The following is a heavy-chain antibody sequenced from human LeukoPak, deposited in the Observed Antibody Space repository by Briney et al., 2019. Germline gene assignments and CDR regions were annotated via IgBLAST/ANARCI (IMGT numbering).Heavy chain of an antibody. V-gene: IGHV3-33*01. CDR1: GFIFSDYG. Sequence: GGSLRLSCAVSGFIFSDYGFHWVPQAPGKGLECVAVTRFDGSIKQYADSVKRRFTISRDDSKNTLYLQMNFLKSEETAVYYCARWGGTRQYYFDYWGQGTLVTVSS. CDR2: TRFDGSIK. D-gene: IGHD1-1*01. CDR3: ARWGGTRQYYFDY. J-gene: IGHJ4*02.